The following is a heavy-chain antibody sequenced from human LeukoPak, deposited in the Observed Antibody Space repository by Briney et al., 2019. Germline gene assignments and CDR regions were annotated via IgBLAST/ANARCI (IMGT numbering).Heavy chain of an antibody. CDR2: ISSTGSTT. J-gene: IGHJ4*02. V-gene: IGHV3-48*03. CDR1: GFTFSSYE. Sequence: GGSLRLSCAAFGFTFSSYEMNWVRQAPGKGQEWVSYISSTGSTTYYADSVKGRFTISRDNAMNSLYLQMNSLRAEDTAVYYCARVLSGTYLDYWGQGTLVTVSS. CDR3: ARVLSGTYLDY. D-gene: IGHD1-26*01.